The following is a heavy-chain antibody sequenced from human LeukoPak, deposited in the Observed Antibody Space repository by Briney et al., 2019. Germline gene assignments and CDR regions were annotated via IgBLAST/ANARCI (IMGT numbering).Heavy chain of an antibody. CDR3: TRVPRMAAAGWGNWFDP. V-gene: IGHV4-30-2*01. CDR2: IYHSGST. J-gene: IGHJ5*02. CDR1: GGSISSGGYS. Sequence: PSQTLSLTCAVSGGSISSGGYSWSWIRQPPGKGLEWIGYIYHSGSTYYNPSLKSRVTISVDRSKNQFSLKLSSVTAADTAVYYCTRVPRMAAAGWGNWFDPWGQGTLVTVSS. D-gene: IGHD6-13*01.